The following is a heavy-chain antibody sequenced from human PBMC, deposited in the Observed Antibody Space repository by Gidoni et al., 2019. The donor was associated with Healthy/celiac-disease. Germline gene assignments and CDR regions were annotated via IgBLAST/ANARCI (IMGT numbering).Heavy chain of an antibody. Sequence: EVQLVESGGGLVQPGRSLRLSCAASGFTFDDYAMHWVRQAPGKGLEWVSGISWNSGSIGYADSVKGRFTISRDNAKNSLYLQMNSLRAEDTALYYCAKGKSSLWSGYYDRFDYWGQGTLVTVSS. D-gene: IGHD3-3*01. CDR2: ISWNSGSI. CDR3: AKGKSSLWSGYYDRFDY. V-gene: IGHV3-9*01. J-gene: IGHJ4*02. CDR1: GFTFDDYA.